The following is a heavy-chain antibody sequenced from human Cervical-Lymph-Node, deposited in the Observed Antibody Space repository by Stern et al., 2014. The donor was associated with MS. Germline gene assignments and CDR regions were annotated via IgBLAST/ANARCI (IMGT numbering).Heavy chain of an antibody. CDR2: INADNGGI. Sequence: VQLVESGAEARKPGASVTISCKASGYGFTDFYLFWVRQAPGKGLECMGWINADNGGIKYVEKFQGRVSVTRDTSVSTTYLELRRLTSDDTAVYYCARRGVLGDMDLWGQGTPVTVSS. D-gene: IGHD3-10*01. J-gene: IGHJ5*02. CDR3: ARRGVLGDMDL. CDR1: GYGFTDFY. V-gene: IGHV1-2*02.